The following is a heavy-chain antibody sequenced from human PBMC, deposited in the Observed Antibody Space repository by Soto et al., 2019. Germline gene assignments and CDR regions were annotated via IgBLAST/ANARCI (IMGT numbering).Heavy chain of an antibody. CDR3: AVKGGYSYDWYYGMDV. Sequence: SVKVSCKASGGTFSSYAISWVRQAPGQGLEWMGGIIPIFGTANYAQKFQGRVTITADESTSTAYMKLNSLRSEDTAVYYCAVKGGYSYDWYYGMDVWGQGTTVTSP. V-gene: IGHV1-69*13. CDR2: IIPIFGTA. J-gene: IGHJ6*02. CDR1: GGTFSSYA. D-gene: IGHD5-18*01.